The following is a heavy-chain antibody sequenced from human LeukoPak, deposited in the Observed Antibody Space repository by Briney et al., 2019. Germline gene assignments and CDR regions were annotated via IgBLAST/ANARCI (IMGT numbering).Heavy chain of an antibody. J-gene: IGHJ4*02. V-gene: IGHV3-7*01. Sequence: PGGSLRLSCAASGFTFSSYWMSWVRQAPGKGLEGVANIKQDGSEKYYVDSVKGRFTISRDNVKNSLYLQMNSLRAEDTAVYYCARAAAATSRDFWGQGTLVTVSS. CDR1: GFTFSSYW. D-gene: IGHD6-13*01. CDR2: IKQDGSEK. CDR3: ARAAAATSRDF.